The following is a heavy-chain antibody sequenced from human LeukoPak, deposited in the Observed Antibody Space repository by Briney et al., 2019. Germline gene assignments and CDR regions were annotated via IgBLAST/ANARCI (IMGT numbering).Heavy chain of an antibody. D-gene: IGHD3-9*01. Sequence: GGSLRLSCAASGFTFSSYGMHWVRQAPGKGLEWEAFIRYDGSNKYYADSVKGRFTISRDNSKNTLYLQMNSLRAEDTAVYYCARVARYFDWLFHYYMDVWGKGTTVTVSS. CDR2: IRYDGSNK. CDR1: GFTFSSYG. J-gene: IGHJ6*03. CDR3: ARVARYFDWLFHYYMDV. V-gene: IGHV3-30*02.